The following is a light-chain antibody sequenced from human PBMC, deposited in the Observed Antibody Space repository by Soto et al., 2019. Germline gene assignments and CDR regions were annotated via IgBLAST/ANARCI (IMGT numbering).Light chain of an antibody. CDR1: SSDVGVYNY. CDR3: SSYTTSYTVV. J-gene: IGLJ2*01. Sequence: QSALTQPASVSGSPGQSITISCIGTSSDVGVYNYVSWYQQHPGKAPKLMIYEVSNRPSGVSNRFSGSKSDTTASLTISGLQAEDEADYYCSSYTTSYTVVFGGRTKVTVL. CDR2: EVS. V-gene: IGLV2-14*01.